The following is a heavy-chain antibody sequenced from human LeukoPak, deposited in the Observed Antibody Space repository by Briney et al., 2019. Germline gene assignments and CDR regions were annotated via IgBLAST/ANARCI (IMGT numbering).Heavy chain of an antibody. V-gene: IGHV3-23*01. CDR3: AKRLWFGELKGGFDY. J-gene: IGHJ4*02. CDR1: GFTFSEHY. CDR2: ISGSGGST. Sequence: GSLRLSCAASGFTFSEHYMDWVRQAPGKGLEWVSAISGSGGSTYYADSVKGRFTISRDNSKNTLYLQMNSLRAEDTAVYYCAKRLWFGELKGGFDYWGQGTLVTVSS. D-gene: IGHD3-10*01.